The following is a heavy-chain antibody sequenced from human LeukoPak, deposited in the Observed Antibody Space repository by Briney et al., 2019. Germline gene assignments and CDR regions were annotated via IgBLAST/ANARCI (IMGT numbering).Heavy chain of an antibody. CDR1: GYTFTSYG. Sequence: RASVKVSCKASGYTFTSYGISWVRQAPGQGLEWMGWISAYNGNTNYAQKLQGRVTMATDTSTSTAYMELRSLRSDDTAVYYCAKEGDLVGVNHVDYWGQGTLVTVSS. D-gene: IGHD3-16*01. CDR2: ISAYNGNT. CDR3: AKEGDLVGVNHVDY. V-gene: IGHV1-18*01. J-gene: IGHJ4*02.